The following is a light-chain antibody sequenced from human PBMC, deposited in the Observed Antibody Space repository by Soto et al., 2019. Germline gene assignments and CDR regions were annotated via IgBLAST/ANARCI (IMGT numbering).Light chain of an antibody. CDR1: SSNIGINY. Sequence: QSVLTQPPSASGTPGQRVTISCSGTSSNIGINYVYWYQHLPGTAPKLLIYRNNQRPSGVPDRFSGSKSGTSASLAISGLRSEDEADYYCAAWDDSLSAWVFGGGTTLTVL. V-gene: IGLV1-47*01. CDR2: RNN. CDR3: AAWDDSLSAWV. J-gene: IGLJ3*02.